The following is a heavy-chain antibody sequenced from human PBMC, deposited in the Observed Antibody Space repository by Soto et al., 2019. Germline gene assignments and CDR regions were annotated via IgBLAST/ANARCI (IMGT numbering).Heavy chain of an antibody. V-gene: IGHV4-59*02. D-gene: IGHD2-15*01. CDR2: IFYRGTT. J-gene: IGHJ6*02. CDR1: GGSVSGYY. CDR3: TRHAIIPKLQYGMDV. Sequence: LSLTCTVSGGSVSGYYWSWIRQPPGRGLEWRGYIFYRGTTLYSPSVQSRLSITVDTSKNQFPLKLTSVTAADTAVYSCTRHAIIPKLQYGMDVWGQGTTVTVS.